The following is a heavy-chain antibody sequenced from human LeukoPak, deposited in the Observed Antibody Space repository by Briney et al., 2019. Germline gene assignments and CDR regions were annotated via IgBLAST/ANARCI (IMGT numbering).Heavy chain of an antibody. D-gene: IGHD7-27*01. Sequence: KPSETLSLTCAVYGGSFSGYYWSWIRQPPGKGLEWIGEINHSGSTNYNPSLKSRVTISVDTSKNQFSLKLSSVTAADTAVYYCARGLGYYYYMHVWGKGTTVTVSS. CDR1: GGSFSGYY. J-gene: IGHJ6*03. V-gene: IGHV4-34*01. CDR3: ARGLGYYYYMHV. CDR2: INHSGST.